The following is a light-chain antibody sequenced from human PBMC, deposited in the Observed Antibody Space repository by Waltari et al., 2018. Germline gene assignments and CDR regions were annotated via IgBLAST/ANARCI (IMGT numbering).Light chain of an antibody. CDR1: QSISAW. CDR2: DAS. J-gene: IGKJ5*01. Sequence: DIQMTQSPSTLSASVGDRVTITCRASQSISAWLAWYQLRPGKAPKLLISDASILERGVPSRFSGSGSGTEFTLTINSLQPDDFATYYCQHFYTYTIAFGHGTRLE. CDR3: QHFYTYTIA. V-gene: IGKV1-5*01.